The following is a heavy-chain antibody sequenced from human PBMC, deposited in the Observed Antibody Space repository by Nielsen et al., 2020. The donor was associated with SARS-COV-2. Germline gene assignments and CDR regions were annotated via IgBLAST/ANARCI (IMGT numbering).Heavy chain of an antibody. J-gene: IGHJ4*02. Sequence: GESLKISCAASGFTFSSYSMNWVRQAPGKGLEWVSYISSSSSTIYYADSVKGRFTTSRDNAKNSLYLQMNSLRAEDTAVYYCARDRYGDYVGQGTLVTVSS. CDR2: ISSSSSTI. CDR1: GFTFSSYS. CDR3: ARDRYGDY. D-gene: IGHD1-1*01. V-gene: IGHV3-48*01.